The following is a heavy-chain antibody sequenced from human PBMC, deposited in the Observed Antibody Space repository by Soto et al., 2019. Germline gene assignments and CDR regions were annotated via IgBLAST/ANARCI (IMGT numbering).Heavy chain of an antibody. CDR1: GFTVSSYG. J-gene: IGHJ6*02. CDR2: IWYDGSNK. D-gene: IGHD6-13*01. CDR3: ARGKGSSWAYYYYGMDV. Sequence: QVQLVESGGGVVQPGRSLRLSCAASGFTVSSYGMHWVRQAPGKGLEWVAVIWYDGSNKYYADSVKGRFTISRDNSKNTLYLQMNSVRAEDTAVYYCARGKGSSWAYYYYGMDVWGQGTTVTVSS. V-gene: IGHV3-33*01.